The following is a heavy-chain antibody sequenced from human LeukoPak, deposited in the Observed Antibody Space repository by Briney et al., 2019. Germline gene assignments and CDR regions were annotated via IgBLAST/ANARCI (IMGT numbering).Heavy chain of an antibody. J-gene: IGHJ4*02. CDR3: ARGYSSSWIDY. CDR2: IYYSGST. V-gene: IGHV4-59*08. Sequence: SETLSLTCTDSGGSISSYYWSWIRQPPGKGLEWIGYIYYSGSTNYNPSLKSRVTISVDTSKNQFSLKLSSVTAADTAVYYCARGYSSSWIDYWGQGTLVTVSS. D-gene: IGHD6-13*01. CDR1: GGSISSYY.